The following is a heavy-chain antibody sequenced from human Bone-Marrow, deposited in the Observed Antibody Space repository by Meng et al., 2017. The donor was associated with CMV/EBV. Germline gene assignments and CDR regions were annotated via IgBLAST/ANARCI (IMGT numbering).Heavy chain of an antibody. CDR3: ARRIAAAGTISYYYYYGMDV. CDR1: GFTFSSFG. Sequence: GESLKISCAASGFTFSSFGMHWVRQVPGKGLEWVTFIRYDGSDTYYVDSVKGRFTISRDNAKNSLYLQMNSLRAEDTAVYYCARRIAAAGTISYYYYYGMDVWGQGTTVTVSS. J-gene: IGHJ6*02. V-gene: IGHV3-30*02. D-gene: IGHD6-13*01. CDR2: IRYDGSDT.